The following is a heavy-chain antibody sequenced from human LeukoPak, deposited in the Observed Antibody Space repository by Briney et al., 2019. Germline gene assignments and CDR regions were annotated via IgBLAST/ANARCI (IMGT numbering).Heavy chain of an antibody. Sequence: GTSVKVSCKASGYTFTSYYMHWVRQAPGQGLEWMGIINPSGGSTSYAQKFQGRVTMTRDMSTSTVYMELSSLRSEDTAVYYCARGASVRFLEWFVVYWGQGTLVTVSS. D-gene: IGHD3-3*01. CDR2: INPSGGST. CDR1: GYTFTSYY. V-gene: IGHV1-46*01. CDR3: ARGASVRFLEWFVVY. J-gene: IGHJ4*02.